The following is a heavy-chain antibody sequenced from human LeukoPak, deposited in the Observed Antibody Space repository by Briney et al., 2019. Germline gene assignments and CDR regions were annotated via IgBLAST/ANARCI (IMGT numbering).Heavy chain of an antibody. V-gene: IGHV4-59*11. CDR3: ARDLVTVTKGFDI. Sequence: SETLSLTCAVSAASFSSHYWTWIRQSPGKGLEGIGYISYIGSTNYNPSLKSRVTISIDTSRNQFSLKLRSVTAADTAVYYCARDLVTVTKGFDIWGQGTMVSVSS. J-gene: IGHJ3*02. CDR2: ISYIGST. D-gene: IGHD4-17*01. CDR1: AASFSSHY.